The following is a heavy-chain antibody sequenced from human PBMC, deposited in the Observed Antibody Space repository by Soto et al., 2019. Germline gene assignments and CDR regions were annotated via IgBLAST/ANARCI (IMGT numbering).Heavy chain of an antibody. CDR1: GFTFSNYA. Sequence: EVQLLESGGGLVQPGGSLTLSCVASGFTFSNYAMSWVRQAPGKGLEWVSLIGGNGGTTNYVDSVKGRFTISRDNSKKTVYLQMNSLRADDTAVYYCAKGRANTMFGVDTLFDYWGRGTLVTVSS. D-gene: IGHD3-3*01. J-gene: IGHJ4*02. CDR2: IGGNGGTT. CDR3: AKGRANTMFGVDTLFDY. V-gene: IGHV3-23*01.